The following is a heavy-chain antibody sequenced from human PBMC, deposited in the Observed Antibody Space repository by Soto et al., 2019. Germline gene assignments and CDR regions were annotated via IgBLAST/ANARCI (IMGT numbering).Heavy chain of an antibody. CDR1: GGSISSGDYY. Sequence: QVQLQESGPGLVKPSQTLSLTCTVSGGSISSGDYYWSWIRQPPGKGLEWIGYIYYSGSTYYNPSLNSRVTISVDTSKNPFSLQPSSVTAADTAVYYCARTNFMTTGGGADYWGQGTLVTVSS. D-gene: IGHD1-1*01. CDR2: IYYSGST. V-gene: IGHV4-30-4*01. CDR3: ARTNFMTTGGGADY. J-gene: IGHJ4*02.